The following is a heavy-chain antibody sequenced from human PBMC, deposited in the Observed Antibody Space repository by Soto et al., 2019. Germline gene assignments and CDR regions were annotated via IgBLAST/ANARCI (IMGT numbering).Heavy chain of an antibody. J-gene: IGHJ6*02. Sequence: SETLSLTCTVSGGSISSSSYYWGWIRQPPGKGLEWIGSIYYSGSTYYNPSLKSRVTISVNTSKNQFSLKLSSVTAADTAVYYCARDRLSITIFGVDYYGMDVWGQGTMVTVSS. V-gene: IGHV4-39*07. CDR3: ARDRLSITIFGVDYYGMDV. CDR2: IYYSGST. CDR1: GGSISSSSYY. D-gene: IGHD3-3*01.